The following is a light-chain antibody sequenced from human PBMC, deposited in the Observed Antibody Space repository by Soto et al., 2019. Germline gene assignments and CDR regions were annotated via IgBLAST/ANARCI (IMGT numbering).Light chain of an antibody. Sequence: DIQMTQAPSTSSASVGDRVTITCRASQSINAWLAWYQQKPGKAPKLLIYDASTLDSGVPSRFSCSASGTEFTLTISSLEYDDFATYDCQQYHRYATFGQGTRVDIK. CDR1: QSINAW. J-gene: IGKJ1*01. CDR3: QQYHRYAT. CDR2: DAS. V-gene: IGKV1-5*01.